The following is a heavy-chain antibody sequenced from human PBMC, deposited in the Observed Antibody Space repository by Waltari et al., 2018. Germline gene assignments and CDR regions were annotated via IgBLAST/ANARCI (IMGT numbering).Heavy chain of an antibody. CDR1: GYTLTDLS. J-gene: IGHJ5*02. D-gene: IGHD3-10*01. Sequence: QVQLVQSGAEVKKPGASVKVSCKVSGYTLTDLSMHWVRQAPGKGLEWMGGFDPEDGETIYAQKFQGRVTMTEDTSTDTAYMELSSLRSEDTAVYYCATDRRITMVRGVLLRGNWFDPWGQGTLVTVSS. CDR2: FDPEDGET. CDR3: ATDRRITMVRGVLLRGNWFDP. V-gene: IGHV1-24*01.